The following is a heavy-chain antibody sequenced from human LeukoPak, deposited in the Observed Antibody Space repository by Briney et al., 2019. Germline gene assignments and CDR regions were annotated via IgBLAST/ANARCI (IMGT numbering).Heavy chain of an antibody. CDR2: INPNSGGT. Sequence: HVASVKVSCKASGYTFTGYYMHWVRQAPGQGLEWMGRINPNSGGTNYAQKFQGRVTMTRDTSISTAYMELSRLRSDDTAVYYCARASIMITFGGVIDQGHFDYWGQGTLVTVSS. D-gene: IGHD3-16*02. V-gene: IGHV1-2*06. CDR3: ARASIMITFGGVIDQGHFDY. J-gene: IGHJ4*02. CDR1: GYTFTGYY.